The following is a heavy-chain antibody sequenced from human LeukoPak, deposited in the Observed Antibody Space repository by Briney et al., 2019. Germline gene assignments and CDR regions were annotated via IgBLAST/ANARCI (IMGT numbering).Heavy chain of an antibody. J-gene: IGHJ6*02. CDR1: GGAFSSYT. CDR2: IIPILGIA. Sequence: SVKVSCKASGGAFSSYTISWVRQAPGQGLEWMGRIIPILGIANYAQKFQGRVTITADKSTSTAYMELSSLRSEDTAVYYCARARYYDFRSGYSYYYGMDVWGQGTTVTVSS. D-gene: IGHD3-3*01. CDR3: ARARYYDFRSGYSYYYGMDV. V-gene: IGHV1-69*02.